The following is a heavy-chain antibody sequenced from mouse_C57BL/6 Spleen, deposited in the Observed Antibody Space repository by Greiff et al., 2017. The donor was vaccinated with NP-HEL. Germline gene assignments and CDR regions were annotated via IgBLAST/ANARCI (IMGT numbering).Heavy chain of an antibody. D-gene: IGHD1-1*01. J-gene: IGHJ4*01. CDR3: ARSLDYGSSEEGDY. Sequence: QVQLLQPGAELVKPGASVKLSCKASGYTFTSYWMQWVKQRPGQGLEWIGEIDPSDSYTNYNQKFKGKATLTVDTSSSTAYMRLSSLTSEDSAVYYCARSLDYGSSEEGDYWGQGTSVTVSS. CDR2: IDPSDSYT. CDR1: GYTFTSYW. V-gene: IGHV1-50*01.